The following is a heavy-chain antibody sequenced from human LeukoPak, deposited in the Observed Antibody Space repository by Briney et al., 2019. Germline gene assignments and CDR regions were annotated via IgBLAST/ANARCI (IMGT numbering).Heavy chain of an antibody. CDR3: ARDSSSSWDSYYYYYYMDV. CDR1: GGTFSSYA. CDR2: LIPIFGTA. J-gene: IGHJ6*03. V-gene: IGHV1-69*13. D-gene: IGHD6-13*01. Sequence: ASVKVSCKASGGTFSSYAISWVRQAPGQGLEWMGGLIPIFGTANYAQKFQGRVTITADESTSTAYMELSSLRSEDTAVYYCARDSSSSWDSYYYYYYMDVWGKGTTVTVSS.